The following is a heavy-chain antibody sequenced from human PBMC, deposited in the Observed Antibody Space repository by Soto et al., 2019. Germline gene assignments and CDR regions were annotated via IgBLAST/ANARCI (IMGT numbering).Heavy chain of an antibody. CDR3: ARDFVFRDFDWLPSTSRPIHYYVMDV. CDR2: IIPIFGTA. J-gene: IGHJ6*02. V-gene: IGHV1-69*06. Sequence: QVHLVQSGAEVKKPGSSVKVSCRASGGTFSNYAISWVRQAPGQGLEWMGGIIPIFGTANYVQKFQGRVTITADKSTSTAYMELSGLSSEDTAVYYCARDFVFRDFDWLPSTSRPIHYYVMDVWGQGTTVTVSS. D-gene: IGHD3-9*01. CDR1: GGTFSNYA.